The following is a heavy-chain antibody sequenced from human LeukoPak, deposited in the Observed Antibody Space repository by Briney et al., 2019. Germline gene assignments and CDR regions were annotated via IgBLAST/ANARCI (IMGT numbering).Heavy chain of an antibody. CDR3: AKGPPRGDAFDI. CDR2: ISGSGGST. CDR1: GFTFSSYA. V-gene: IGHV3-23*01. J-gene: IGHJ3*02. Sequence: GGSLRLSCAASGFTFSSYAMSWVRQAPGKGLEWVSAISGSGGSTYYADSVKVRFTISRENNKNPLYLQMNSLRAEDTAVYYCAKGPPRGDAFDIWGQGTMVTVSS.